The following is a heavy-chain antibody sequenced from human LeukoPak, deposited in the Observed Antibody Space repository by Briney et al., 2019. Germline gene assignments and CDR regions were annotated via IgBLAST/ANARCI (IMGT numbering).Heavy chain of an antibody. CDR3: ARVGRGCSGGSCSAYYYYYYMDV. D-gene: IGHD2-15*01. V-gene: IGHV4-30-4*07. J-gene: IGHJ6*03. CDR1: GGSISSGGYS. Sequence: SQTLSLTCAVSGGSISSGGYSWSWIRQPPGKGLEWIGYIYYSGSTYYNPSLKSRVTISVDTSKNQFSLKLSSVTAADTAVYYCARVGRGCSGGSCSAYYYYYYMDVWGKGTTVTVSS. CDR2: IYYSGST.